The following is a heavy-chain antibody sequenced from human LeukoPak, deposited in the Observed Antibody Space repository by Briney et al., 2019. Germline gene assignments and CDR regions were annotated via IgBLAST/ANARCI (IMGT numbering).Heavy chain of an antibody. Sequence: PGGSLRLSCAASGFTFSSYAMSWVRQAPGKGLEWVSAISDSGGSTYYADSVKGRFTISRDNSKNTLYLQMNSLRAEDTAVYYCAKDLAACGGDCYDAFDIWGQGTTVTVSS. D-gene: IGHD2-21*01. CDR1: GFTFSSYA. J-gene: IGHJ3*02. CDR2: ISDSGGST. CDR3: AKDLAACGGDCYDAFDI. V-gene: IGHV3-23*01.